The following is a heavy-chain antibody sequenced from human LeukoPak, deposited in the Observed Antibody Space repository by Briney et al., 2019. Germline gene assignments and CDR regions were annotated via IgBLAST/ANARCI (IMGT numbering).Heavy chain of an antibody. J-gene: IGHJ3*01. CDR3: AKEAGRHDAFDV. CDR2: ISPEGRFK. Sequence: GGSLTLSCPASGFTFDDYGMHWVRQVPGKGPEWVACISPEGRFKTYADSVRGRISISRDNSMYIMFLHMNSLRPEDTAVYFCAKEAGRHDAFDVRGQGTRVTVAS. CDR1: GFTFDDYG. D-gene: IGHD6-6*01. V-gene: IGHV3-30*13.